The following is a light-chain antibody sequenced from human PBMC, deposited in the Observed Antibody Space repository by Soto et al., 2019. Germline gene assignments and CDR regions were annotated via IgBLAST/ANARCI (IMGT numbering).Light chain of an antibody. J-gene: IGKJ1*01. CDR2: RAS. CDR3: HQSGT. V-gene: IGKV3-20*01. Sequence: EIVLTQSPGTLSLSPGERATLSCRASQSVSGNYLAWYQHKPGQAPRHLIYRASNRAVGIPDRFSGSGSGTDFALILSTLEPEDFAVYYCHQSGTLGQGTKVEIK. CDR1: QSVSGNY.